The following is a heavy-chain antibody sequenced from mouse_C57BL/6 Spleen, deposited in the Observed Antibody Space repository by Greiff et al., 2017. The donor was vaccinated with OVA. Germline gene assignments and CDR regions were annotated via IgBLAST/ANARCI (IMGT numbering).Heavy chain of an antibody. V-gene: IGHV14-4*01. CDR2: IDPENGDT. CDR1: GFNIKDDY. Sequence: EVQLQQSGAELVRPGASVKLSCTASGFNIKDDYMHWVKQRPEQGLEWIGWIDPENGDTEYASKFQGKATITADTSSNTAYLQLSSLTSEDTAVDCYTTHDDGSSPWYFDVWGTGTTVTVSS. D-gene: IGHD1-1*01. J-gene: IGHJ1*03. CDR3: TTHDDGSSPWYFDV.